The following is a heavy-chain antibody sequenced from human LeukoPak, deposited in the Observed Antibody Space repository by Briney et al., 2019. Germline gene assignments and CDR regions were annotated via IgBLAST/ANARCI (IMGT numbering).Heavy chain of an antibody. J-gene: IGHJ4*02. CDR1: GDSVSSNSAA. V-gene: IGHV6-1*01. CDR3: ARDDYYDSSGYSTAFDY. Sequence: SQTLSLTCAISGDSVSSNSAAWNWIRQSPSRGLEWLGRTYYRSKWYNDYAVSVKSRITINPDTYKNQFSLQLNSVTPEDTAVYYCARDDYYDSSGYSTAFDYWGQGTLVTVSS. CDR2: TYYRSKWYN. D-gene: IGHD3-22*01.